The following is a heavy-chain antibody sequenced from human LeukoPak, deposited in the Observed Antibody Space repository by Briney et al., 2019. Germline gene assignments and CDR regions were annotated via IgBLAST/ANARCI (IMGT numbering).Heavy chain of an antibody. CDR2: ISDSGRTT. Sequence: PGGSLRLSCAPSGVTPTINYMSWVPHAPGRGLEWVSVISDSGRTTYYADSVKGRFTISRDNTESTLYLQMNSLRTEDTAVYYCSKCRSGYISEYWGQGTLVTVSS. V-gene: IGHV3-23*01. CDR1: GVTPTINY. D-gene: IGHD2-2*02. CDR3: SKCRSGYISEY. J-gene: IGHJ4*02.